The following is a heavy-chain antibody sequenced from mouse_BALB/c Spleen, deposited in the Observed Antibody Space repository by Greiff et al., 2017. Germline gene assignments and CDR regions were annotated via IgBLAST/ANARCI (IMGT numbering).Heavy chain of an antibody. J-gene: IGHJ3*01. CDR3: ARGGFAY. Sequence: EVQVVESGGGLVKPGGSLKLSCAASGFTFSDYYMYWVRQTPEKRLEWVATISDGGSYTYYPDSVKGRFTISRDNAKNNLYLQMSSLKSEDTAMYYCARGGFAYWGQGTLVTFSA. CDR1: GFTFSDYY. V-gene: IGHV5-4*02. CDR2: ISDGGSYT.